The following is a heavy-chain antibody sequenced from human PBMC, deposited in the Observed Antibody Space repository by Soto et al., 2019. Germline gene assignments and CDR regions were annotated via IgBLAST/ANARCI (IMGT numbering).Heavy chain of an antibody. Sequence: QVQLVQSGAEVKWPGASVKVSCKASGYTFINYYIHWVRQAPGQGLEWMGIINPSAAATNYAQSFQGRVTVTRVTSTSTVYLDLSSLRSDVTAVYYCARARDTSGYAALDYWGQGTLVTVSS. CDR1: GYTFINYY. CDR3: ARARDTSGYAALDY. CDR2: INPSAAAT. J-gene: IGHJ4*02. V-gene: IGHV1-46*01. D-gene: IGHD3-22*01.